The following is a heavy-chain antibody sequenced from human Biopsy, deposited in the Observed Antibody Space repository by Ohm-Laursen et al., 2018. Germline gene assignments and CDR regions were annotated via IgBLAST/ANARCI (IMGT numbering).Heavy chain of an antibody. CDR3: TRLAYYYYYGMDV. Sequence: SLRLSCTASGFTFNSHEMNWVRQAPGKGLEWISYITGSSSTIYYADSVKGRFTTSRDNAKNSLYLQRNSLRAEDTAVYYCTRLAYYYYYGMDVRGQGTTVTVSS. V-gene: IGHV3-48*03. CDR1: GFTFNSHE. CDR2: ITGSSSTI. J-gene: IGHJ6*02. D-gene: IGHD2-21*01.